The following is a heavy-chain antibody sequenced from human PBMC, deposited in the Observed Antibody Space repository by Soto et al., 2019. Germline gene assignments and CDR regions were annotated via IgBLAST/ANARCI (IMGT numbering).Heavy chain of an antibody. Sequence: PGESLKISCGASGFTFSSCVMSWVRQAPRKGLEWVSCITDSGTGTYYADSVKGRFTISRDNSKNTMYLQMNNLRAEDTGVYYCAKGLLNGRWYAADWGQGTLVTVSS. CDR2: ITDSGTGT. CDR3: AKGLLNGRWYAAD. V-gene: IGHV3-23*01. D-gene: IGHD6-13*01. CDR1: GFTFSSCV. J-gene: IGHJ4*02.